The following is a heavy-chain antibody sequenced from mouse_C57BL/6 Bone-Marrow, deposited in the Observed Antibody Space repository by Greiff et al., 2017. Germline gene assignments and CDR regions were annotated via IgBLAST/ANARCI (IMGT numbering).Heavy chain of an antibody. V-gene: IGHV1-61*01. D-gene: IGHD1-1*01. J-gene: IGHJ1*03. CDR1: GYTFTSYW. CDR2: IYPSDSET. Sequence: QVQLQQPGAELVRPGSSVKLSCKASGYTFTSYWMDWVKQRPGQGLEWIGNIYPSDSETHYNQKFKDKATLTVDKSSSTAYMQLSSLTSEDSAVYDCARDNYYGSSYDWYFDVWGTGTTVTVSS. CDR3: ARDNYYGSSYDWYFDV.